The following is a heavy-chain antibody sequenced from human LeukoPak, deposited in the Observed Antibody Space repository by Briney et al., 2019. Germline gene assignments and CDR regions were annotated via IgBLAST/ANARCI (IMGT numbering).Heavy chain of an antibody. V-gene: IGHV4-4*09. D-gene: IGHD6-19*01. J-gene: IGHJ4*02. CDR3: ARHRSPSSLSYFDI. Sequence: RSSETLSLTCTVSGGSISSYYWSWIRQPPGKGLEWIGYIYTSETTNYNPSLRSRVTISIDTSKNQFSLRLSSVTAADTAVYYCARHRSPSSLSYFDIWGQGTLVIVSS. CDR2: IYTSETT. CDR1: GGSISSYY.